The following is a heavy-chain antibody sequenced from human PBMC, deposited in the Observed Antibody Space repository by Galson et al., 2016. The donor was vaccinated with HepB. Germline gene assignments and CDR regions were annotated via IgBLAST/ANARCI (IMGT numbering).Heavy chain of an antibody. V-gene: IGHV3-23*01. CDR2: ISGRDDDT. D-gene: IGHD3-10*01. CDR3: AKDMAYFYGLGSGPYFDY. Sequence: SLRLSCAASGFTFRNYAMSWVRQTPGRGLEWVSTISGRDDDTFYADSVKGRFTISRDNSKNTLYLQMTSLRVEETAVCYCAKDMAYFYGLGSGPYFDYWGQGTLVTVPS. CDR1: GFTFRNYA. J-gene: IGHJ4*02.